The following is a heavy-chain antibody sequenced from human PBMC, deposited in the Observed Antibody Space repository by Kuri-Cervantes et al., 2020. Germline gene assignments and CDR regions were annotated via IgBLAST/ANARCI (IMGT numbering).Heavy chain of an antibody. V-gene: IGHV3-30-3*01. CDR3: ARDKYYDSSGWFDP. J-gene: IGHJ5*02. Sequence: GGSLRLSCAASGFTFGSYAMHWVRQGPGKGLEWVTVISYDGTNKYYADSVKGRFTISRDNSKDTLYLQMNSLRAEDTAVYYCARDKYYDSSGWFDPWGQGTLVTVSS. CDR1: GFTFGSYA. D-gene: IGHD3-22*01. CDR2: ISYDGTNK.